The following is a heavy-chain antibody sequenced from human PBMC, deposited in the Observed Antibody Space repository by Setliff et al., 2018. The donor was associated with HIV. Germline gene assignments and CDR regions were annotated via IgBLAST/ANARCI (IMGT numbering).Heavy chain of an antibody. V-gene: IGHV5-51*01. CDR1: GYSFTNYW. J-gene: IGHJ6*03. D-gene: IGHD5-18*01. CDR3: ARHWPVDTAIPYYMDV. Sequence: PGESLKISCKGSGYSFTNYWIGWVRQMPGKGLEWMGTIDPGDSDTRYSPSFQGQVTISADKSINTAYLQWSSLKASDTAMYYCARHWPVDTAIPYYMDVWGKGTTVTVSS. CDR2: IDPGDSDT.